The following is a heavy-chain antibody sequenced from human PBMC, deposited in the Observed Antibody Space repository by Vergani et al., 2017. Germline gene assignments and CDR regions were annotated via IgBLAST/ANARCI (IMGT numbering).Heavy chain of an antibody. J-gene: IGHJ6*02. V-gene: IGHV3-66*01. CDR1: GFTVSSNY. Sequence: EVQLVESGGGLVQPGGSLRLSCAASGFTVSSNYMSWVRQAPGKGLEWVSVIYSGGSTYYADSVKGRFTISRDNSKNTLYLQMNSLRAEDTAVYYCAGDTAGTRYYYYYGMDVWGQGTTVTVSS. CDR2: IYSGGST. CDR3: AGDTAGTRYYYYYGMDV. D-gene: IGHD6-19*01.